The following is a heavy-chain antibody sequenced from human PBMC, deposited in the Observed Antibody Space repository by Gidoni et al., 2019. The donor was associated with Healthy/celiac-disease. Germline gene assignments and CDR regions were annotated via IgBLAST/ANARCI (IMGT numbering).Heavy chain of an antibody. CDR2: IYSGGST. V-gene: IGHV3-66*01. Sequence: EVQLVESGGGLVQPGVSLRLSCAASGFTVSSNYMSWVRQAPGKGLGWVSVIYSGGSTYYADSVKGRFTISRDNSKNTLYLQMNSLRAEDTAVYYCARDYSSEDYFDYWGQGTLVTVSS. CDR1: GFTVSSNY. CDR3: ARDYSSEDYFDY. J-gene: IGHJ4*02. D-gene: IGHD5-18*01.